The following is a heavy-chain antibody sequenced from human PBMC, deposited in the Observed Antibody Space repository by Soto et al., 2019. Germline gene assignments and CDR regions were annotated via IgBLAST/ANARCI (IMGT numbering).Heavy chain of an antibody. J-gene: IGHJ3*02. V-gene: IGHV3-23*01. CDR2: ISGSGGST. Sequence: LRLSCAASGFTFSSYAMSWVRQAPGKGLEWVSAISGSGGSTYYADSVKGRFTISRDNSKNTLYLQMNSLRAEDTAVYYGANIVVVVADAFESWGQRTMVTVSS. D-gene: IGHD2-15*01. CDR1: GFTFSSYA. CDR3: ANIVVVVADAFES.